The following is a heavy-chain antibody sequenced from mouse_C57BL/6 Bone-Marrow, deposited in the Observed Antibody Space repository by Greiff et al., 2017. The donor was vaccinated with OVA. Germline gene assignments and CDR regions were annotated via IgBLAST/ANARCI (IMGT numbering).Heavy chain of an antibody. CDR3: ARATTVPYYFDD. Sequence: EVKVVESGGGLVKPGGSLKLSCAASGFTFSSYAMSWVRQTPEKRLEWVATISDGGSYTYYPDNVKGRFTISRDNAKNNLYLQMSHLKSEDTAMYYCARATTVPYYFDDWGKGTTLTVSS. D-gene: IGHD1-1*01. J-gene: IGHJ2*01. V-gene: IGHV5-4*03. CDR2: ISDGGSYT. CDR1: GFTFSSYA.